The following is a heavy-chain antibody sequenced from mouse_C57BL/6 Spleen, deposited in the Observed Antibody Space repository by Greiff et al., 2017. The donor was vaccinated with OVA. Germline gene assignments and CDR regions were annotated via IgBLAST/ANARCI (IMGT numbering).Heavy chain of an antibody. CDR3: ARPGWLLYAMDY. J-gene: IGHJ4*01. V-gene: IGHV5-17*01. CDR2: ISSGSSTI. CDR1: GFTFSDYG. Sequence: EVKLMESGGGLVKPGGSLKLSCAASGFTFSDYGMHWVRQAPEKGLEWVAYISSGSSTIYYADTVKGRFTISRDNAKNTLFLQMTSLRSEDTAMYYCARPGWLLYAMDYWGQGTSVTVSS. D-gene: IGHD2-3*01.